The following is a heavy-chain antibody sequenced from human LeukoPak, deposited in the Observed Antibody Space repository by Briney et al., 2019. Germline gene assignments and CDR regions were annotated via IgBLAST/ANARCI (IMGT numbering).Heavy chain of an antibody. CDR2: IWYDGADK. J-gene: IGHJ4*02. D-gene: IGHD3-9*01. V-gene: IGHV3-33*01. Sequence: GGSLRLSCAASGFTFSHYGMHWVRQAPGKGLEWVAVIWYDGADKYYADSVKGRFTISRDDAKHTVYLQMNTLRAEDTAVYYCARGWYYDILAGPQGADFWGQGTLVTVSP. CDR1: GFTFSHYG. CDR3: ARGWYYDILAGPQGADF.